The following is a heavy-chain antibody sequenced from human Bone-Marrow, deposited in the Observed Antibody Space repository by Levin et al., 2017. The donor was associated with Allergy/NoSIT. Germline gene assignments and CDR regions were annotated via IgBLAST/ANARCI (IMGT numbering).Heavy chain of an antibody. Sequence: GGSLRLSCEASGFTFSTSTMNWVRLAPGKGLEWLSSISSSSTYIFYADSVKGRFTTSRDNAKNSLYLQMTSLRAQDTAVYYCARDRDLVFGVVSDFDYWGLGTLVTVSS. D-gene: IGHD3-3*01. J-gene: IGHJ4*02. CDR3: ARDRDLVFGVVSDFDY. CDR1: GFTFSTST. CDR2: ISSSSTYI. V-gene: IGHV3-21*01.